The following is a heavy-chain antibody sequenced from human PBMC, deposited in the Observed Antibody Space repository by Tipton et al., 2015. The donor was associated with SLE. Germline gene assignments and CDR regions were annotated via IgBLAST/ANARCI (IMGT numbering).Heavy chain of an antibody. D-gene: IGHD3-3*01. CDR2: IYYSGST. CDR1: GGSISSYY. CDR3: ARCTIFGVVRGSFDS. V-gene: IGHV4-59*12. J-gene: IGHJ4*02. Sequence: TLSLTCTVSGGSISSYYWSWIRQPPGKGLQWIGYIYYSGSTNYNPSLKSRVTISVDTSKKQFSLKLTSVTAADTALYYCARCTIFGVVRGSFDSWGQGTLVTVS.